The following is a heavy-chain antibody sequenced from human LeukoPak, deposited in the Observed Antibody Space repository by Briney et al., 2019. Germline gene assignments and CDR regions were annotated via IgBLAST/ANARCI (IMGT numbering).Heavy chain of an antibody. CDR3: ARGGGELLWAFDI. Sequence: SETLSLTCAVYGGSFSGYYWSWIRQPPGEGLEWIGEINHSGSTNYNPSLKSRVTISVDTSKNLFSLRLSSVTAADTAVYYCARGGGELLWAFDIWGQGTTVTVSS. D-gene: IGHD1-26*01. CDR2: INHSGST. CDR1: GGSFSGYY. J-gene: IGHJ3*02. V-gene: IGHV4-34*01.